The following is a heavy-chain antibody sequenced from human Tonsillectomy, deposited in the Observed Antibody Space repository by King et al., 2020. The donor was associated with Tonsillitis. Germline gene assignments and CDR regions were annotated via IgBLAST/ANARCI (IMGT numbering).Heavy chain of an antibody. CDR3: ARDIDPYYYGSSGYDEAFDI. D-gene: IGHD3-22*01. Sequence: QLVHSGAEVKKPGASVKVSCKASGYSFTDYYIHWVRQAPGQGLELMGWINPNSGGTNYAQKFQGRVTMTRDMSISTASLELRRLRSDDTAVYYCARDIDPYYYGSSGYDEAFDIWGQGTMVTVSS. J-gene: IGHJ3*02. CDR2: INPNSGGT. V-gene: IGHV1-2*02. CDR1: GYSFTDYY.